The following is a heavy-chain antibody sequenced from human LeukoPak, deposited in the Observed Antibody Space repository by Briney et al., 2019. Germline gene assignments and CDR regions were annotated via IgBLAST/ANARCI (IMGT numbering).Heavy chain of an antibody. CDR1: GFTVSSNY. CDR3: ARYSYLNAFDI. Sequence: GGSLRLSCAASGFTVSSNYMSWVRQAPGKGLEWVSVIYSGGSTYYADSVKGRFTISRDNSKNTLYLQMDSLRAEDTAVYYCARYSYLNAFDIWGQGTMVTVSS. D-gene: IGHD2-2*01. CDR2: IYSGGST. V-gene: IGHV3-53*01. J-gene: IGHJ3*02.